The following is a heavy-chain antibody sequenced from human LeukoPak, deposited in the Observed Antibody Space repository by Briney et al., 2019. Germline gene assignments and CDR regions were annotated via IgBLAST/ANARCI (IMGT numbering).Heavy chain of an antibody. V-gene: IGHV1-2*02. CDR2: TNPNSGCT. D-gene: IGHD3-16*01. J-gene: IGHJ6*03. Sequence: ASVQVSCKASRYTLTDDFIQWVRQAPGQGLEWIGWTNPNSGCTKFAQKFQGRVSMHRDTSISTAYKEPSRLTSEAAAGYYCARGGEVGGRLGCYYVDVWGKGTTVTVSS. CDR1: RYTLTDDF. CDR3: ARGGEVGGRLGCYYVDV.